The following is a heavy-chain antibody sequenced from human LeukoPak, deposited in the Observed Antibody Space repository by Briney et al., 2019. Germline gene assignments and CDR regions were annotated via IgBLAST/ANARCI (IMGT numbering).Heavy chain of an antibody. CDR3: ARVLAQGNGYGGYDEPFDY. D-gene: IGHD5-12*01. CDR1: GGSFSGYY. V-gene: IGHV4-34*01. Sequence: SETLSLTCAVYGGSFSGYYWSWIRQPPGKGLEWIGEINHSGSTNYNPSLESRVTISVDTSRNQFSLKLSSATAAETAVYYCARVLAQGNGYGGYDEPFDYWGQGTLVTVSS. CDR2: INHSGST. J-gene: IGHJ4*02.